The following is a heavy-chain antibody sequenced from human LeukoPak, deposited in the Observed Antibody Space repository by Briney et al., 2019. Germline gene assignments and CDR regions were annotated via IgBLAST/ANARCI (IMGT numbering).Heavy chain of an antibody. D-gene: IGHD3-3*01. V-gene: IGHV1-18*01. J-gene: IGHJ4*02. CDR3: ARSAHQWLLYY. CDR1: GSTFTSYG. CDR2: ISAYNGNT. Sequence: ASLKVSCKASGSTFTSYGISWARQAPGQSLQWMGWISAYNGNTNYAQKLQGRVTMTTDTSTSTAYMELRSLRSDDTAVYYCARSAHQWLLYYWGQGTLVTVSS.